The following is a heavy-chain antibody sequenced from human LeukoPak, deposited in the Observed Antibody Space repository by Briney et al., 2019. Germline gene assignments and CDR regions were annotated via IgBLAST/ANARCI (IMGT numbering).Heavy chain of an antibody. V-gene: IGHV3-23*01. Sequence: GGSLRLSCAASGLTFSNYAMNWVRQAPGKGLEWVSAVSNTGTVTYYADSVKGRFTTSRDNPKNTLYLQMNSLRADDTAVYYCAKGQTLDDSSGCYGVFEIWGQGTVVTVSS. CDR3: AKGQTLDDSSGCYGVFEI. CDR2: VSNTGTVT. CDR1: GLTFSNYA. J-gene: IGHJ3*02. D-gene: IGHD3-22*01.